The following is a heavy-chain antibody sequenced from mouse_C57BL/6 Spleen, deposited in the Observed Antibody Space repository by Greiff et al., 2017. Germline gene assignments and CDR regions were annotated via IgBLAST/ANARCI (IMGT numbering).Heavy chain of an antibody. J-gene: IGHJ3*01. D-gene: IGHD2-4*01. CDR3: ASSPFYYDYDSWFAY. CDR2: IDPNSGGT. Sequence: VQLQQPGAELVKPGASVKLSCKASGYTFTSYWMHWVKQRPGRGLEWIGRIDPNSGGTKDNEKFKSKATLTVDKPSSTAYMQLSSLTSEDSAVYYCASSPFYYDYDSWFAYWGQGTLVTVSA. CDR1: GYTFTSYW. V-gene: IGHV1-72*01.